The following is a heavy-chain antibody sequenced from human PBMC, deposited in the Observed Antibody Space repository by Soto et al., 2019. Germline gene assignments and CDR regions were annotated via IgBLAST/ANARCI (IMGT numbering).Heavy chain of an antibody. CDR1: GGSISSYY. D-gene: IGHD2-2*01. CDR3: ARGAVVVVPAAHHYMDV. CDR2: IYYSGST. J-gene: IGHJ6*03. Sequence: SETLSLTCTVSGGSISSYYWSWIRQPPGKGLEWIGYIYYSGSTNYNPSLKSRVTISVDTSKNQFSLKLSSVTAADTAVYYCARGAVVVVPAAHHYMDVWGKGTTVTVSS. V-gene: IGHV4-59*01.